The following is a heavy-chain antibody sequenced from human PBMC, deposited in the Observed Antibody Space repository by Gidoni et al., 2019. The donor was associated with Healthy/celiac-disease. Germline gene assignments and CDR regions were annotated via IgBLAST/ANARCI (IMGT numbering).Heavy chain of an antibody. Sequence: QLQLQESGPGLVKPSETLSITCTVSGGSISSSSYYWGWIRQPPGKGLEWIGSIYFSGSTYYTPSLKSRVTISVDTSKNPFSLKLSSVTAADTAVYYCARQKRRRDGRPYGMDVWGQGTTVTVSS. CDR3: ARQKRRRDGRPYGMDV. J-gene: IGHJ6*02. V-gene: IGHV4-39*01. CDR2: IYFSGST. CDR1: GGSISSSSYY.